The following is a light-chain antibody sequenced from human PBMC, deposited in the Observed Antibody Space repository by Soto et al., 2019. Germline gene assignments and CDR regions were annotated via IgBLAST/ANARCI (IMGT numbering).Light chain of an antibody. V-gene: IGKV1-5*01. CDR3: QQSNSYSRT. CDR2: DAS. CDR1: QSISSW. J-gene: IGKJ1*01. Sequence: DIQMTQSPSTLSASVGDRVTITCRASQSISSWLAWYQQKPGKAPKLLIYDASSLESGVPSRFSRSGSGTDFTLTISSLQPDDFATYYCQQSNSYSRTFGQGTKVEIK.